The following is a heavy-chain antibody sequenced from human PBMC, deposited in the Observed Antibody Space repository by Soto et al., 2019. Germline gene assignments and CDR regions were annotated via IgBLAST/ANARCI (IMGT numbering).Heavy chain of an antibody. V-gene: IGHV1-18*04. CDR2: ISSYNSNNGDT. J-gene: IGHJ6*02. CDR1: GYTFSNYA. D-gene: IGHD1-1*01. CDR3: ARAELERGEVGYFGMDV. Sequence: GAVKVSCKTSGYTFSNYAISWVRQAPGQGLDWMGWISSYNSNNGDTKTAQMLQGRVTMTIDTSATTAYMELRSLRSDDTAVYFCARAELERGEVGYFGMDVWGQGTTVTVSS.